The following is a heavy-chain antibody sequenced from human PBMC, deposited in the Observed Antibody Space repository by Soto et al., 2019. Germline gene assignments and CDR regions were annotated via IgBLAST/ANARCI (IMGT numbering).Heavy chain of an antibody. D-gene: IGHD3-3*01. CDR3: ARDGVLRFLEWLPYYYGMDV. J-gene: IGHJ6*02. V-gene: IGHV4-38-2*02. CDR1: GYSISSGYY. Sequence: PSETLSLTCAVSGYSISSGYYWGWIRQPPGKGLEWIGSIYHSGSTYYNPSLKSRVTISVDTSKNQFSLKLSSVTAADTAVYYCARDGVLRFLEWLPYYYGMDVWGQGTTVTV. CDR2: IYHSGST.